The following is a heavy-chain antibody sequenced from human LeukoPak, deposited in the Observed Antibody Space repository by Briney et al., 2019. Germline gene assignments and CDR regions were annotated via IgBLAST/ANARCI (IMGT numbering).Heavy chain of an antibody. CDR2: ISAYNGNT. Sequence: ASVKVSCKASGYTFTSYGISWVRQAPGQGLEWMGWISAYNGNTNYAQKLQGRVTMTTDTSTGTAYMELRSLRSDDTAVYYCARDLKQYCSGGSCSSPADYWGQGTLVTVSS. V-gene: IGHV1-18*01. CDR1: GYTFTSYG. J-gene: IGHJ4*02. D-gene: IGHD2-15*01. CDR3: ARDLKQYCSGGSCSSPADY.